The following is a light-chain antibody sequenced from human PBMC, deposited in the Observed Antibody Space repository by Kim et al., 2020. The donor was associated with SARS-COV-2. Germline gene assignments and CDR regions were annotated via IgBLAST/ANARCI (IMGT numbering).Light chain of an antibody. CDR3: SSYAGSSTYV. CDR2: DVS. CDR1: SSDVGGYEY. Sequence: GQSITVSCTGTSSDVGGYEYVSWYQQHPDKAPKLIIYDVSYRPSGISSRFSGSKSGNTASLTISGLQAEDEADYYCSSYAGSSTYVFGTGTKVTVL. J-gene: IGLJ1*01. V-gene: IGLV2-14*03.